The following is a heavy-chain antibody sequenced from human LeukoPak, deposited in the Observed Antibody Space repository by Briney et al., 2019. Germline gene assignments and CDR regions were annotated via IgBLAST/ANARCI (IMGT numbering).Heavy chain of an antibody. CDR2: FDPEDGET. V-gene: IGHV1-24*01. D-gene: IGHD3-22*01. CDR1: GYTLTELS. Sequence: VASVTVSCKVSGYTLTELSMHWVRQAPGKGLEWMGGFDPEDGETIYAQKFQGRVTMTEDTSTDTAYMELSSLRSEDTAVYYCATLRHSSGYLPSNYFDYWGQGTLVTVSS. CDR3: ATLRHSSGYLPSNYFDY. J-gene: IGHJ4*02.